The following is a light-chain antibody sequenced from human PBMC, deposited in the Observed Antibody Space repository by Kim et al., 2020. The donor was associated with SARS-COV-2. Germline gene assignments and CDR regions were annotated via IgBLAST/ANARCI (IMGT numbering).Light chain of an antibody. CDR2: DAS. V-gene: IGKV1-33*01. CDR1: QDISNF. CDR3: QHMRVLT. J-gene: IGKJ4*01. Sequence: LSASVGDRVTITCQASQDISNFLNWYQQKPGKVPKLLIYDASTLETGVPSRFSGSGSGTDFTFTISSLQPEDIATYYCQHMRVLTFGGGTKVDIK.